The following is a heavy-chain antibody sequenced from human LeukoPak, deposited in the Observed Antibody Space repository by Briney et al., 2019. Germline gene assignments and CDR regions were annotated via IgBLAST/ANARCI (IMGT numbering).Heavy chain of an antibody. CDR2: INAGNGNT. CDR3: ARERVRGVMADDAFDI. CDR1: GYTFTSYA. D-gene: IGHD3-10*01. Sequence: ASVKVSCKASGYTFTSYAMHWVRQAPGQRLEWMGWINAGNGNTKYSQEFQGRVTITRDTSASTAYMELSSLRSEDMAVYYCARERVRGVMADDAFDIWGQGTMVTVSS. V-gene: IGHV1-3*03. J-gene: IGHJ3*02.